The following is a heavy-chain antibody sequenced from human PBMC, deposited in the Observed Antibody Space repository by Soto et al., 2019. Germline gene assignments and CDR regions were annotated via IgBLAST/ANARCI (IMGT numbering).Heavy chain of an antibody. CDR2: VSSYNGNT. J-gene: IGHJ4*02. D-gene: IGHD3-10*01. Sequence: QVQLVQSGPEVKKPGASVTVSYKTSGYTFTDHGIDWVRQAPGQGLEWVGWVSSYNGNTNYAYNLKDRVIMTTDASTTTGYMELRGLRSGDTAVYYCAREVEGSYSPADFWGQGTPVTVSS. CDR1: GYTFTDHG. V-gene: IGHV1-18*01. CDR3: AREVEGSYSPADF.